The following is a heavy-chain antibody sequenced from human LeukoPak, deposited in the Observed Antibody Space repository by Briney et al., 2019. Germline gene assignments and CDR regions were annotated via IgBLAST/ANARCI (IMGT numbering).Heavy chain of an antibody. J-gene: IGHJ6*04. Sequence: GGSLRLSCAASGFIFSSYWMHWVRQAPGKGLVWVSRLNSDGSTINYADSVKGRFTISRDNAKNTLYLQMNNLRAEDTAVYYCARDRNQLGVWGKGTTVTVSS. CDR3: ARDRNQLGV. V-gene: IGHV3-74*01. CDR2: LNSDGSTI. CDR1: GFIFSSYW. D-gene: IGHD1-14*01.